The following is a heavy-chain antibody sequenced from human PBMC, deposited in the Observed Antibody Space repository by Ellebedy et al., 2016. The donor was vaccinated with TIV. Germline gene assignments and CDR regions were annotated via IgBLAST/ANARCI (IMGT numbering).Heavy chain of an antibody. CDR1: GYTFTGYY. J-gene: IGHJ6*02. CDR3: VRGCSSTSCSGDYYYGMTV. D-gene: IGHD2-2*01. V-gene: IGHV1-2*02. Sequence: ASVKVSCKASGYTFTGYYMHWVRQAPGQGLEWMGWINPNSGGTNYAQKFQGRVTMTRDTSITTAYMELSRLRSDDTAMYYCVRGCSSTSCSGDYYYGMTVWGQGTTVTVSS. CDR2: INPNSGGT.